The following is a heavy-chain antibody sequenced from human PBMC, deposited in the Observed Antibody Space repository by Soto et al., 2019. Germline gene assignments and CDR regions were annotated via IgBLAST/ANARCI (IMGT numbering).Heavy chain of an antibody. CDR2: ISYDGTNT. D-gene: IGHD5-12*01. V-gene: IGHV3-30-3*01. J-gene: IGHJ6*01. CDR1: GFTFRIFA. CDR3: ARGGDYNLLFYAYGV. Sequence: GGSLRLSCAASGFTFRIFAIQWVRQAPGKGLEWVAGISYDGTNTFYADSVKGRFTISRDNSKNILYVQMHSLRSDDTAVYYCARGGDYNLLFYAYGVW.